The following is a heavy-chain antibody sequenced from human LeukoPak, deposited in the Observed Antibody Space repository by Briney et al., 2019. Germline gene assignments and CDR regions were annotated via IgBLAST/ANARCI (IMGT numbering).Heavy chain of an antibody. V-gene: IGHV4-30-2*01. CDR3: ARALGGYVGYYFDY. CDR2: IYHSGST. D-gene: IGHD3-22*01. Sequence: SQTLSLTCAVSGGSISSGGYSWSWIRQPPGKGLEWIGYIYHSGSTYYNPSLKSRVTISVDRSKNQFSLKLSSVTAADTAVYYCARALGGYVGYYFDYWGQGILVTVSS. J-gene: IGHJ4*02. CDR1: GGSISSGGYS.